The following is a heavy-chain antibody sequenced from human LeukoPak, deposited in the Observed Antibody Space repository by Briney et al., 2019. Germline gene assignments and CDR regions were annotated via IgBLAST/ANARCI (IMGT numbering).Heavy chain of an antibody. CDR1: GGSISSSSYY. Sequence: SETLSLTCTVSGGSISSSSYYWGWICQPPGKGLEWIGSIYYSGSTYYNPSLKSRVTISVDTSKNQFSLKLSSVAAADTAVYYCASGSWWRGDIVVVPAVMIDYWGQGTLVTVSS. CDR3: ASGSWWRGDIVVVPAVMIDY. J-gene: IGHJ4*02. V-gene: IGHV4-39*01. D-gene: IGHD2-2*01. CDR2: IYYSGST.